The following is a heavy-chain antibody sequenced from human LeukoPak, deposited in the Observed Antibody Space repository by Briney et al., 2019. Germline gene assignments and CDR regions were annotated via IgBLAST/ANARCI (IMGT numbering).Heavy chain of an antibody. CDR3: ARDLMPYSSGWGGYYYYGMDV. CDR1: GGSISSYY. Sequence: SETLSLTCTVSGGSISSYYWTWIRQPAGKGLEWIGRIYTTGSTNYNPSLNSRVTMSVDTSKNQFSLKLSSVTAADTAVYYCARDLMPYSSGWGGYYYYGMDVWGQGTTVTVSS. V-gene: IGHV4-4*07. D-gene: IGHD6-19*01. J-gene: IGHJ6*02. CDR2: IYTTGST.